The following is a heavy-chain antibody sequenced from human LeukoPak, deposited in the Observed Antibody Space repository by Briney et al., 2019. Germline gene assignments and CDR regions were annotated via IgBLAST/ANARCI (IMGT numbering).Heavy chain of an antibody. CDR2: IDHSGST. Sequence: PSETLSLTCAVYGVPLNGYYWSWIRQPPGKGLEWVGEIDHSGSTQYNPSLKSRVTISLDTSKKQFSLKLTSLTAADTAFYYCARYGMAAEGIWWFDPWGQGTLVTVSS. CDR1: GVPLNGYY. J-gene: IGHJ5*02. CDR3: ARYGMAAEGIWWFDP. D-gene: IGHD6-13*01. V-gene: IGHV4-34*01.